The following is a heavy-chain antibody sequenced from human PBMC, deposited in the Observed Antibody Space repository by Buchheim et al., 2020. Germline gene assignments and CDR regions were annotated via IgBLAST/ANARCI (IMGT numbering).Heavy chain of an antibody. CDR1: GGSISSYY. CDR2: IYYSGST. D-gene: IGHD2-21*01. J-gene: IGHJ4*02. Sequence: QVQLQESGPGLVKPSETLSLTCTVSGGSISSYYWSWIRQPPGKGLEWIGYIYYSGSTNYNPSLKSRVTISVDTSKNQFSLKLSSVTAADTAVYYCARMEEDCGGDCYYFDYWGQGTL. V-gene: IGHV4-59*01. CDR3: ARMEEDCGGDCYYFDY.